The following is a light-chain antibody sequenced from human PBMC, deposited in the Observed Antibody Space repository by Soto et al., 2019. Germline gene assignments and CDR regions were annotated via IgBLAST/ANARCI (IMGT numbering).Light chain of an antibody. J-gene: IGLJ3*02. CDR1: SSNVGAGYD. V-gene: IGLV1-40*01. CDR2: NNN. CDR3: QSYDSSLGGVV. Sequence: QPVLTQPPSVSGAPGERVAISCTGSSSNVGAGYDVHWYQQLPGTAPKLLIYNNNNRPSGVPDRFSGSRSGTSASLAITGLQADDEADYHCQSYDSSLGGVVFGGGTQLTVL.